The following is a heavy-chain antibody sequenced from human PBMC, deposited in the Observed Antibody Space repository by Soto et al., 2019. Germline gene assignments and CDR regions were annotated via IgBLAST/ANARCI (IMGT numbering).Heavy chain of an antibody. CDR2: ISSSSSYT. D-gene: IGHD3-22*01. J-gene: IGHJ4*01. CDR3: ARDIPANYYDSSGVDY. Sequence: RQAPGKGLEWVSYISSSSSYTNYADSVKGRFTISRDNAKNSLYLQMNSLRAEDTAVYYCARDIPANYYDSSGVDYWGHGPLVTVPS. V-gene: IGHV3-11*06.